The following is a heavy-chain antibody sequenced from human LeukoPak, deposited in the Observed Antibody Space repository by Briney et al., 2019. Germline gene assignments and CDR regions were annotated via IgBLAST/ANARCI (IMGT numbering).Heavy chain of an antibody. V-gene: IGHV1-8*03. D-gene: IGHD3-3*01. CDR3: ARIDYDFWSGYNYMDV. J-gene: IGHJ6*03. Sequence: ASVKVSCKASGYTFTSYDINWVRQATGQGLEWMGWVNPNSGNTGYAQKFQGRVTITRNTSISTAYMELSSLRSEDTAVYYCARIDYDFWSGYNYMDVWGKGTTVTVSS. CDR1: GYTFTSYD. CDR2: VNPNSGNT.